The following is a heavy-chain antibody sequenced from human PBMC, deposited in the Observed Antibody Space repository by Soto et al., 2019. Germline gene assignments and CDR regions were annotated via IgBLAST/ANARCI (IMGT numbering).Heavy chain of an antibody. CDR2: IYFRGNT. V-gene: IGHV4-39*01. CDR1: GDSINSDKYY. D-gene: IGHD3-9*01. CDR3: ARLEGLATISYYFDF. Sequence: SETLSLTCSVSGDSINSDKYYWGWIRQPPGKGLEWIGSIYFRGNTYYNPSLQTRVTISLDKSKSQFSLKLNSVTAADSAVYFCARLEGLATISYYFDFWGQGSLVTVSS. J-gene: IGHJ4*02.